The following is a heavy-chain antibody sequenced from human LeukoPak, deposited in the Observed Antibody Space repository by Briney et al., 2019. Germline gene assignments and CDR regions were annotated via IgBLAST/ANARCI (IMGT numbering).Heavy chain of an antibody. CDR3: ARALGSGYYYYYMDV. CDR1: GGSISSVSYY. D-gene: IGHD3-22*01. Sequence: SETLSLTCTVSGGSISSVSYYWGWIRQPPGKGLEWIGYIYYSGSTNYNPSLKSRVTISVDTSKNQFSLKLSSVTAADTAVYYCARALGSGYYYYYMDVWGKGTTVTISS. J-gene: IGHJ6*03. CDR2: IYYSGST. V-gene: IGHV4-61*05.